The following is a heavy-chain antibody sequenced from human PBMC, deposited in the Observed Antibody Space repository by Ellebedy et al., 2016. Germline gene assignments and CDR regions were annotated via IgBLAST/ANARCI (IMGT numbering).Heavy chain of an antibody. CDR3: AKVRSPDYSTNYDLDV. Sequence: GESLKISXAASGFTFSHYDIHWVRQAPGKGLEWVALISDDGTNNYFTDSVKDRFTISRDNSNFRVYLQMNSLRVEDTAVYYCAKVRSPDYSTNYDLDVWGQGTTVTVSS. V-gene: IGHV3-30*18. CDR2: ISDDGTNN. D-gene: IGHD3-22*01. J-gene: IGHJ6*02. CDR1: GFTFSHYD.